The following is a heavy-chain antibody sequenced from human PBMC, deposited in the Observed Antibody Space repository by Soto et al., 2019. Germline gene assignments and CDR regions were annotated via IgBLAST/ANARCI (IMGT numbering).Heavy chain of an antibody. CDR2: ISYDGSNK. CDR1: GFTFSSYA. CDR3: AIERGYSYGTLGY. V-gene: IGHV3-30-3*01. J-gene: IGHJ4*02. Sequence: QVQLVESGGGVVQPGRSLRLSCAASGFTFSSYAMHWVRQAPGKGLEWVAVISYDGSNKYYADSVKGRFTISRDNSKNSLYLQMNSLRAVDTAVYYWAIERGYSYGTLGYWVQRTLVTVSS. D-gene: IGHD5-18*01.